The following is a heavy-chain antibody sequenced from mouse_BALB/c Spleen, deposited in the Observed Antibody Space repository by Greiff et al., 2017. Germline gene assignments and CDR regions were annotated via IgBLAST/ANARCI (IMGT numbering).Heavy chain of an antibody. CDR1: GYTFTSYV. CDR3: ARYDNDSDYYAMDY. D-gene: IGHD2-4*01. V-gene: IGHV1-14*01. J-gene: IGHJ4*01. Sequence: EVQLKESGPELVKPGASVKMSCKASGYTFTSYVMHWVKQKPGQGLEWIGYINPYNDGTKYNEKFKGKATLTSDKSSSTAYMELSSLTSEDSAVYYCARYDNDSDYYAMDYWGQGTSVTVSS. CDR2: INPYNDGT.